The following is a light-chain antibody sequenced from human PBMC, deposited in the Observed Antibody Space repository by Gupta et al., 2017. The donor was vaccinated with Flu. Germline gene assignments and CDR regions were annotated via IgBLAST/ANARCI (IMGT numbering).Light chain of an antibody. V-gene: IGKV3-11*01. Sequence: IVLTQSPDTLSLSPGERATLSCRASQSVDNNLAWYQQKPGQAPRLLIYGVSSRATGIPARFSGSGSGTDLTLTISSLEPEDFAVYFCQQRDNWPPPGTFGQGTKLEI. CDR2: GVS. J-gene: IGKJ2*02. CDR1: QSVDNN. CDR3: QQRDNWPPPGT.